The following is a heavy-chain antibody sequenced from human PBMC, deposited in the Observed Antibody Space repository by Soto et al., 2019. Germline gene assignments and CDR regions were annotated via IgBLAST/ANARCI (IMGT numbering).Heavy chain of an antibody. V-gene: IGHV1-8*01. CDR3: VRRAPSGTLNWFAP. J-gene: IGHJ5*02. Sequence: ASVKVSFKASESTCMNYDISWLRQATGQGLEWMGWMNPHSGNTGYAVKFQGRVSMTRNTSIYTVYLELRSLASADTPVYYCVRRAPSGTLNWFAPWGQGTLVPSPQ. CDR2: MNPHSGNT. CDR1: ESTCMNYD. D-gene: IGHD1-1*01.